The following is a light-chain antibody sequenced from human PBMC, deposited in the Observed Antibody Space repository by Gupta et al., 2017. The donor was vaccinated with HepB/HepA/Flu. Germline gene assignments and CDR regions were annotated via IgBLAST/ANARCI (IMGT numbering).Light chain of an antibody. V-gene: IGLV1-47*01. Sequence: QSVLTQSPSASGTPGQRVTISCSGSTSNIGFNFISWYQQVPGTAPRALIYRNNQRPSGVPDRFSGSKSGTSGALAISGLRSEDEADYYCAAWDDSRRGWIFGGGTKVTVL. J-gene: IGLJ2*01. CDR3: AAWDDSRRGWI. CDR2: RNN. CDR1: TSNIGFNF.